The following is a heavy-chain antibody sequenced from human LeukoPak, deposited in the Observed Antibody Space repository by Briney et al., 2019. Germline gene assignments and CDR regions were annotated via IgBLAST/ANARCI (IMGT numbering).Heavy chain of an antibody. CDR2: ISYSGYT. V-gene: IGHV4-59*11. J-gene: IGHJ6*02. CDR1: GGSISSHY. CDR3: ARDWLVVQPYIMDV. D-gene: IGHD2-2*01. Sequence: SGTLSLTCSVSGGSISSHYWSWIRQPPGRGLEWIGYISYSGYTSNNPSLMGRVTISLDTSKTQFSLKLTSVTAADTAVYYCARDWLVVQPYIMDVWGQGITVTVSS.